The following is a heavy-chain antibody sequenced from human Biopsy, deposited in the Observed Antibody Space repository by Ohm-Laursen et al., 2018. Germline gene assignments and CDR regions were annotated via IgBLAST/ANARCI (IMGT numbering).Heavy chain of an antibody. V-gene: IGHV4-34*01. CDR2: ITQSGST. CDR1: GGSFNGYF. D-gene: IGHD6-13*01. Sequence: GTLSLTWAVYGGSFNGYFRSWIRQPPGKGLEWIGDITQSGSTNYSPSLKSRVTISVDTAKKQFSLSLRSVTAAETAVYYCARVPLPGIGAAYQGRFLYGMDVWGQGTTVSVSS. CDR3: ARVPLPGIGAAYQGRFLYGMDV. J-gene: IGHJ6*02.